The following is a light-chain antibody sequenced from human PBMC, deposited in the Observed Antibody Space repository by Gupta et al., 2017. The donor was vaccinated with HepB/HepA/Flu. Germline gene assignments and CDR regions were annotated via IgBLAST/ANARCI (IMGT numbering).Light chain of an antibody. J-gene: IGLJ3*02. CDR3: SALDDCLSGWV. CDR1: SSNIGSNY. V-gene: IGLV1-47*01. CDR2: RNN. Sequence: QSVLTPPRSASGTPGHKVTISLSGSSSNIGSNYVYWYQQIPGTAPKLLIYRNNQRPSGVPDRFSGSKSGTSASLAISVLRSEDEADYYCSALDDCLSGWVFGGGTKLTVL.